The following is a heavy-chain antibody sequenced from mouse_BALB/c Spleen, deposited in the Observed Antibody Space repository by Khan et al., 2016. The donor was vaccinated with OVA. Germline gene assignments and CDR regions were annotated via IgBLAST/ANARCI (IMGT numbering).Heavy chain of an antibody. V-gene: IGHV5-17*02. CDR3: ATSYFYGYYFDY. D-gene: IGHD1-1*01. J-gene: IGHJ2*01. Sequence: EGGGGLVQPGGSRKLSCAASGFTFTSYGMHWIRQAPEKGLEWVAYIISDSSTIYYADTVKGRFTISRDNPKNTLFLQMTRLRSGDTAMYFCATSYFYGYYFDYWGQGTTLTVSS. CDR1: GFTFTSYG. CDR2: IISDSSTI.